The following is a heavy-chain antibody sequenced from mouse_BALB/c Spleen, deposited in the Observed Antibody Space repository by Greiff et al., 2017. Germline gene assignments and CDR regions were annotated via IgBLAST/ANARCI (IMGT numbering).Heavy chain of an antibody. CDR3: ARVYYYGSSYDYYAMDY. Sequence: EVKVEESGGGLVQPGGSLRLSCATSGFTFTDYYMSWVRQPPGKALEWLGFIRNKANGYTTEYSASVKGRFTISRDNSQSILYLQMNTLRAEDSATYYCARVYYYGSSYDYYAMDYWGQGTSVTVSS. J-gene: IGHJ4*01. D-gene: IGHD1-1*01. V-gene: IGHV7-3*02. CDR2: IRNKANGYTT. CDR1: GFTFTDYY.